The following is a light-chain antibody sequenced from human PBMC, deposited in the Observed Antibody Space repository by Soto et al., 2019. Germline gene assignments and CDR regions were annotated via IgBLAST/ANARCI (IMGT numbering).Light chain of an antibody. V-gene: IGKV1-39*01. J-gene: IGKJ4*01. Sequence: DIQMTQSPSSLSASVGDRVTITCRASQSITSYLNWYQQNPGKAPKLLIYAASSLQSGVPSRFSGGGSGTDFTLTISSLQPEDFATYYCQQTYSTPQVTFGGGTKVEIK. CDR3: QQTYSTPQVT. CDR1: QSITSY. CDR2: AAS.